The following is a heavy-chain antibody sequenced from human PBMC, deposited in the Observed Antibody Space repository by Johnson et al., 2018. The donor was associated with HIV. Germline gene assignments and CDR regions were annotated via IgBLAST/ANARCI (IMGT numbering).Heavy chain of an antibody. CDR3: ARASQWELDLEAFDI. CDR1: GFTFSSYA. CDR2: ISYDGSNK. V-gene: IGHV3-30*04. J-gene: IGHJ3*02. Sequence: QVQLVESGGGVVQPGRSLRLSCAASGFTFSSYAMHWVRQAPGKGLEWVAVISYDGSNKYYADSVEGRFTISRDNSKNTLYRQMNSLRAEDTAVYYCARASQWELDLEAFDIWGQGTMVTVSS. D-gene: IGHD1-26*01.